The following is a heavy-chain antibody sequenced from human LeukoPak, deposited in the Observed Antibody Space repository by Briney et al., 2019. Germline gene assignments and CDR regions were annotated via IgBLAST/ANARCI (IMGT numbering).Heavy chain of an antibody. CDR3: AKGASRIRIAAAGNDY. J-gene: IGHJ4*02. Sequence: GGSLRLSCAASGFTFSSYAMHWVRQAPGKGLEYVSAISSNGGSTYYANSVKGRFTISRDNSKNTLYLQMNSLRAEDTAVYYCAKGASRIRIAAAGNDYWGQGTLVTVSS. D-gene: IGHD6-13*01. CDR1: GFTFSSYA. CDR2: ISSNGGST. V-gene: IGHV3-64*01.